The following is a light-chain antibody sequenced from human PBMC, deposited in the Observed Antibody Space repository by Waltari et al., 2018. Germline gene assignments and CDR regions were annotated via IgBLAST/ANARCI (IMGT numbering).Light chain of an antibody. CDR3: AAWDDSLDGWV. Sequence: QPALTQPASVSGSPGQSITIPCTGTSSDVWAYHLVSWYQPHPGKAPKLTIFEVSARPSGISHRFSGSKSGNTASLAISGLQSEDEAAYYCAAWDDSLDGWVFGGGTKLTVL. V-gene: IGLV2-14*02. CDR2: EVS. J-gene: IGLJ3*02. CDR1: SSDVWAYHL.